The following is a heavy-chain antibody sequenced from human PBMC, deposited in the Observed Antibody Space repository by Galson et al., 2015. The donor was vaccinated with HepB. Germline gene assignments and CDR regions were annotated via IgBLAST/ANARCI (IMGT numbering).Heavy chain of an antibody. CDR2: IYYSGST. V-gene: IGHV4-59*01. CDR1: GGSISSYY. J-gene: IGHJ4*02. Sequence: ETLSLTCTVSGGSISSYYWSWIRQPPGKGLEWIGYIYYSGSTNYNPSLKSRVTISVDTSKNQFSLRLSSVTAADTAVYYCARGGRSSWYYFDYWGQGTLVTVSS. CDR3: ARGGRSSWYYFDY. D-gene: IGHD6-13*01.